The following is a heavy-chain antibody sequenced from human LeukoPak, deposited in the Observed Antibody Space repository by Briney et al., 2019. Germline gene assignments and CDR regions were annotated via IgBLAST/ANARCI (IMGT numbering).Heavy chain of an antibody. CDR2: ISRSSSYI. Sequence: AGGSLRLSCAASGFPFSSYSMNWVRQAPVKGLEWVSCISRSSSYIYYADSVKGRFTISRDNAKNSLYLQMNSLRAEDTAFYYCARDILHTATLDYWGQGTLVTVSS. J-gene: IGHJ4*02. CDR1: GFPFSSYS. CDR3: ARDILHTATLDY. V-gene: IGHV3-21*01. D-gene: IGHD5-18*01.